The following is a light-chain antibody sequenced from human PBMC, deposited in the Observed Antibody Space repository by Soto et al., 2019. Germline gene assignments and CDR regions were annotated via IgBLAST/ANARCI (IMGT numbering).Light chain of an antibody. CDR3: CSYAGSSTFDV. Sequence: QSALTQPASVSGSPGQSITISCTGTSSDVGGYKLVSWYQQHPGKAPKLMIYDVSKRPSGVSNRFSGSKSCNTASLTSPGPQAEDEADYYCCSYAGSSTFDVFGTGTKLTVL. J-gene: IGLJ1*01. CDR1: SSDVGGYKL. V-gene: IGLV2-23*02. CDR2: DVS.